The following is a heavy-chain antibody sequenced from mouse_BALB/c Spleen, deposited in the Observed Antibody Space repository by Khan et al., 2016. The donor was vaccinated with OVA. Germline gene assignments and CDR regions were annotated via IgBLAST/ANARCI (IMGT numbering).Heavy chain of an antibody. CDR3: ARRGLRWDFDY. Sequence: QVQLQQSGAELAKPGASVKMSCKASGYTFINYCILWVKQSPGKGLEWIGYINPNTGYTEYNQNFKDKATLTADKSSRTAYMQLSSLTSEDSAVFYCARRGLRWDFDYWGQGTTLTVSS. CDR1: GYTFINYC. CDR2: INPNTGYT. V-gene: IGHV1-7*01. D-gene: IGHD1-1*01. J-gene: IGHJ2*01.